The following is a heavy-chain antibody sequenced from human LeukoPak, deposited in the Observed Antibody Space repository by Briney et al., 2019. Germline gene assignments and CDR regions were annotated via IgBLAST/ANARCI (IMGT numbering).Heavy chain of an antibody. CDR2: VFYSGTT. CDR3: ARRSRLYKHETTGYHDS. V-gene: IGHV4-39*01. CDR1: GDYITTTNYY. D-gene: IGHD3-9*01. Sequence: SETLFLTCNVSGDYITTTNYYWAWIRQPPGKGLEWIASVFYSGTTYYNPSLKSRVVISMDTSRKQISLRLSSVTATDTAIYYCARRSRLYKHETTGYHDSWGQGTLVTVSS. J-gene: IGHJ4*02.